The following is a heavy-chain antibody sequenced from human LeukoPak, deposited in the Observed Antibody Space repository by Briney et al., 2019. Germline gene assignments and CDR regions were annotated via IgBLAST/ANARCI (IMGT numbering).Heavy chain of an antibody. D-gene: IGHD1-1*01. CDR2: IRYDGSNK. J-gene: IGHJ3*02. CDR1: GFTFSSYG. Sequence: GGSLRLSRAASGFTFSSYGMHWVRQAPGKGLEWVAFIRYDGSNKYYADSVKGRVTISRDNSKNTLYLQMNSLRAEDTAIYYCAREWKFDTWGQGTMVTVSS. CDR3: AREWKFDT. V-gene: IGHV3-30*02.